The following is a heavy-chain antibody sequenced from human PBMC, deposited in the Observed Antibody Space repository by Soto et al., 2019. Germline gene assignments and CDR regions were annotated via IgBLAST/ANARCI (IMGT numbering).Heavy chain of an antibody. D-gene: IGHD2-2*01. CDR2: IGYAGSKK. CDR1: GFTFSSYG. V-gene: IGHV3-33*01. Sequence: QVQLVESGGGVVQPGRSLRLSCAASGFTFSSYGMHWVRQAPGKGLEWVAVIGYAGSKKYYADSVKGRFTISRDNSKNTLYLQMNSLRADNTAVYYGARDLGDGSSTSCSGGRVYYGMDVWGQGTTVTVSS. J-gene: IGHJ6*02. CDR3: ARDLGDGSSTSCSGGRVYYGMDV.